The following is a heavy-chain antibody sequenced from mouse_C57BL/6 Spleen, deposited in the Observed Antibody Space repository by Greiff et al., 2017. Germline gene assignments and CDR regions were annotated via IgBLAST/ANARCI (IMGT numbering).Heavy chain of an antibody. Sequence: VQLQQSGPELVKPGASVKISCKASGYAFSSSWMNWVKQRPGKGLEWIGRIYPGDGDTNYNGKFKGKATLTADKSSSTAYMQLSSLTSEDSAVYFCNYGTQTPFYFDYWGQGTTLTVSS. V-gene: IGHV1-82*01. CDR2: IYPGDGDT. CDR1: GYAFSSSW. CDR3: NYGTQTPFYFDY. J-gene: IGHJ2*01. D-gene: IGHD1-1*01.